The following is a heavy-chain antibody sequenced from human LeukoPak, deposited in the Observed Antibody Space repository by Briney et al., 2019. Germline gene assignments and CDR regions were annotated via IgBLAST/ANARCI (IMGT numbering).Heavy chain of an antibody. Sequence: PETRSLTCTVSGGSISSYYWSWIWQPPGKGLEWIGYIYYSGSTNYNPSLKSRVTLSVDTSKNQFSLKLSSVTAADTAVYYCARGWGYYGSGSYYNAVDYWGQGTLVTVSS. D-gene: IGHD3-10*01. V-gene: IGHV4-59*12. CDR1: GGSISSYY. CDR2: IYYSGST. J-gene: IGHJ4*02. CDR3: ARGWGYYGSGSYYNAVDY.